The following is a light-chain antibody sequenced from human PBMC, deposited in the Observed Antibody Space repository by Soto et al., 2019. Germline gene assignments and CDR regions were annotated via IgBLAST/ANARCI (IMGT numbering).Light chain of an antibody. CDR2: GAS. Sequence: IHLTQSPSSLSASLVDIVAVAVLASQGISTFLAWYQQKPGKAPKLLISGASILQSGVPSRFSGSGSGTHFTLTISSLQPEDFATYYCQQANTFPLTFGQGTRLEIK. CDR1: QGISTF. CDR3: QQANTFPLT. J-gene: IGKJ5*01. V-gene: IGKV1-9*01.